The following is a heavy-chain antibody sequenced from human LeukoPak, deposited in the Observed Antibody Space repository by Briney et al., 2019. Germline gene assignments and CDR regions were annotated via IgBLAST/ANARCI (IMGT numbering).Heavy chain of an antibody. V-gene: IGHV1-69*13. Sequence: ASVKVSCKASGGTFSSYAISWVRQAPGQGLEWMGGIIPIFGTANYAQKFQGRVTITADESTSTAYMELSSLRSEDTAVYYCARDSSDYGDYYYYMDVWGKGTTVTISS. CDR3: ARDSSDYGDYYYYMDV. D-gene: IGHD4-17*01. J-gene: IGHJ6*03. CDR2: IIPIFGTA. CDR1: GGTFSSYA.